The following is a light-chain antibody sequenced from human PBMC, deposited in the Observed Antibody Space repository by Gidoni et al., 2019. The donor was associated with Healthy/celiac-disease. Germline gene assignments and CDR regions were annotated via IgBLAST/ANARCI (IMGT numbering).Light chain of an antibody. CDR1: QSISSW. CDR3: QQYNSYIT. V-gene: IGKV1-5*03. Sequence: DLQLPQSPSTLSASVGDRVTITCRASQSISSWLAWYQQKPGKAPKLLIYKASSLESGVPSRFSGSGSGIEFTLTISSLQPDDFATYYCQQYNSYITFGGGTKVEIK. J-gene: IGKJ4*01. CDR2: KAS.